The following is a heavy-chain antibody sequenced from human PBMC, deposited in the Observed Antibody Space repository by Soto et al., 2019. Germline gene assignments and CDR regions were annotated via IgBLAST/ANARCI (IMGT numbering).Heavy chain of an antibody. D-gene: IGHD2-15*01. CDR1: GGSISSGGYY. V-gene: IGHV4-31*03. CDR3: ARDRHLGYCSGGSCYTDWYFDL. J-gene: IGHJ2*01. Sequence: QVQLQESGPGLVKPSQTLSLTCTVSGGSISSGGYYWSWIRQHPGKGLEWIGYIYYSGSTYYNPSLKSRVTISVDTSKNQCSLKLSSVTAADTAVYYCARDRHLGYCSGGSCYTDWYFDLWGRGTLVTVSS. CDR2: IYYSGST.